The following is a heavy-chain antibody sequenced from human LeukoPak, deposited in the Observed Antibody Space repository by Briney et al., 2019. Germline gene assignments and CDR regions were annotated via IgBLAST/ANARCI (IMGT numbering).Heavy chain of an antibody. V-gene: IGHV3-21*01. CDR1: GFTFSSYS. CDR2: ISSSSSYI. D-gene: IGHD3-16*01. Sequence: GGCLRLSCAASGFTFSSYSMNWVRQAPGKGLEWVSSISSSSSYIYYADSVKGRFTISRDNAKNSLYLQMNSLRAEDTAVYYCARGMITFGGLPRGAFDIWGQGTMVTVSS. CDR3: ARGMITFGGLPRGAFDI. J-gene: IGHJ3*02.